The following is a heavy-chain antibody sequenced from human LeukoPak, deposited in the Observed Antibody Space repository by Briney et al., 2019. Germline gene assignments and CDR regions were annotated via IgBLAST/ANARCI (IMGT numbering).Heavy chain of an antibody. CDR1: GGTFSSYA. Sequence: SVKVSCKASGGTFSSYAISWLRQAPGQGLEWMGRIIPIFGTANCAQKFQGRVTITTDESASTAYMELSSLRSEDTAVYYCASYYESSGNIYYYYMDVWGKGTTVTVSS. V-gene: IGHV1-69*05. D-gene: IGHD3-22*01. J-gene: IGHJ6*03. CDR2: IIPIFGTA. CDR3: ASYYESSGNIYYYYMDV.